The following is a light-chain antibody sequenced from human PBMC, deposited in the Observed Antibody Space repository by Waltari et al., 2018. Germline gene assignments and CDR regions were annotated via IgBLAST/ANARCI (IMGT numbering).Light chain of an antibody. V-gene: IGKV2-40*01. CDR3: MEGIEYPYS. CDR2: EVS. CDR1: QSLLDSEDGNTY. Sequence: DIVMTQTPLSLPVTPGEPASISCRYSQSLLDSEDGNTYLEWYLQKPGQSPQPLIYEVSNLASGVPDRFSGSGSDTDFTLKISRVEAEDVGVYYCMEGIEYPYSFGPGTKVEIK. J-gene: IGKJ2*03.